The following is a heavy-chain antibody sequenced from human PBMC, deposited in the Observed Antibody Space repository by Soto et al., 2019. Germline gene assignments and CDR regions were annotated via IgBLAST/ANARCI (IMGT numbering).Heavy chain of an antibody. CDR2: INHSGST. J-gene: IGHJ5*02. Sequence: SETLSLTRAVYGGSFSGYYWSWIRQPPGKGLEWIGEINHSGSTNYNPSLKSRVTISVDTSKNQFSLKLSSVTAEDTAVYYCARDSCGDCSNWFDPWGQGTLVTVSS. CDR3: ARDSCGDCSNWFDP. CDR1: GGSFSGYY. V-gene: IGHV4-34*01. D-gene: IGHD2-21*02.